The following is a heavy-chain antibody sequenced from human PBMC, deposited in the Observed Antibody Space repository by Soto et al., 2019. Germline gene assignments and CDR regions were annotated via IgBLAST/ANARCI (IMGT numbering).Heavy chain of an antibody. V-gene: IGHV1-69*13. CDR2: IIPIFGTA. J-gene: IGHJ4*02. CDR1: GGTFSSYA. CDR3: ARDDCSGGSCYHRFDY. D-gene: IGHD2-15*01. Sequence: SVKVSCKASGGTFSSYAISWVRQAPGQGLEWMGGIIPIFGTANYAQKFQGRVTITADESTGTAYMELSSLRSEDTAVYYSARDDCSGGSCYHRFDYWGQGTLVTVSS.